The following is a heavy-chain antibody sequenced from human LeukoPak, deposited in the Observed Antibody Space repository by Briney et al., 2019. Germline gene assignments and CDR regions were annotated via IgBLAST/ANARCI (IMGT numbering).Heavy chain of an antibody. CDR1: GFTFSSYA. V-gene: IGHV3-23*01. J-gene: IGHJ5*02. Sequence: GGSLRLSCAASGFTFSSYAMSWVRHAPGEGLEWVSAISGSGGSTYYADSVKGRFTISRDNSKHTLYLQMNSRRAENTAVYYCAKDPASGYELNWFDTWGQGTLVTVSS. D-gene: IGHD5-12*01. CDR2: ISGSGGST. CDR3: AKDPASGYELNWFDT.